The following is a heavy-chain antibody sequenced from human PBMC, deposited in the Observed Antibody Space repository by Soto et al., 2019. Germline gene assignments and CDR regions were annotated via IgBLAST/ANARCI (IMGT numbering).Heavy chain of an antibody. D-gene: IGHD3-22*01. CDR3: AKGDYYDTSDFDY. Sequence: PGGSLRLSCAASGFTFSHAWMSWVRQAPGKGLEWVSAISGSGGSTYYADSVKGRFTISRDNSKNTLYLQMNSLRAEDTAVYYCAKGDYYDTSDFDYWGQGTLVTVSS. CDR1: GFTFSHA. V-gene: IGHV3-23*01. CDR2: ISGSGGST. J-gene: IGHJ4*02.